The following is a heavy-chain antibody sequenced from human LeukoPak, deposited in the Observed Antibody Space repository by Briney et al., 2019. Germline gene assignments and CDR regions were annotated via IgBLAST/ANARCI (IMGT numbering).Heavy chain of an antibody. V-gene: IGHV4-39*01. D-gene: IGHD2/OR15-2a*01. CDR3: ARRSFYSMSSGFGY. CDR2: FLYSGST. J-gene: IGHJ4*02. CDR1: GGSISSGGYY. Sequence: SETLSLTCTVSGGSISSGGYYWSWIRQHPGKGLEWIGSFLYSGSTYYNPSLKSRVTISVDTSKNQFSLKLGSVTAADTAVYYCARRSFYSMSSGFGYWGQGALVTVSS.